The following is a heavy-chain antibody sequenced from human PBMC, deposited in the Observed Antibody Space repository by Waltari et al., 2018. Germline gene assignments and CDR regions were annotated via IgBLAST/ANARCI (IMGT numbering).Heavy chain of an antibody. CDR1: GGSITSTGYY. Sequence: QLQLQESGPGLVKPSETLSLTCAVSGGSITSTGYYLGWIRQSPGKGLAWIGTIYLSGSTYYKPSLKRRVTMSVDTSKNQFSLKVSFVTAADTAVYYCMRGDGVWGQGTTVTVSS. CDR3: MRGDGV. V-gene: IGHV4-39*07. CDR2: IYLSGST. J-gene: IGHJ6*02.